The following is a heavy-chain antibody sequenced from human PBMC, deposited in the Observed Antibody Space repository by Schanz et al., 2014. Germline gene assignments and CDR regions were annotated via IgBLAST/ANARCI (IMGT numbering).Heavy chain of an antibody. J-gene: IGHJ3*02. D-gene: IGHD5-18*01. CDR2: ISANNGNT. CDR3: TRGGYSYALSAFDI. CDR1: GYTFTNYG. Sequence: QVQLVQSGAEVKKPGASVGVSCKASGYTFTNYGVTWVRQAPGQGLEWMGWISANNGNTNYALKLQGRVTMTTDTSTGTAYMELRSLRSDDTALYYCTRGGYSYALSAFDIWGQGTMVTVSS. V-gene: IGHV1-18*01.